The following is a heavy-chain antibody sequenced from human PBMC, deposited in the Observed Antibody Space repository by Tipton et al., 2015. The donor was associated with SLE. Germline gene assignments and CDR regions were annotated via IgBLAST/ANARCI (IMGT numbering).Heavy chain of an antibody. D-gene: IGHD6-19*01. V-gene: IGHV4-59*08. J-gene: IGHJ4*02. Sequence: TLSLTCSVSGGSINSQYWSWIRQPPGKGLEWIGFIFSSGNTNYNPSLKSRVTISLDTSKNQFSLNLSSVTAADTAVYYCARGASVADGHYWGQGTLVTVSS. CDR1: GGSINSQY. CDR3: ARGASVADGHY. CDR2: IFSSGNT.